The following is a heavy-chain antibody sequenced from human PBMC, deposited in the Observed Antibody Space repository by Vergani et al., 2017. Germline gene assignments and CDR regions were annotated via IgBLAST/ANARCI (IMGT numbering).Heavy chain of an antibody. Sequence: QVQLVQSGAEVKKPGASVKVSCKASGYTFTSDDINWVRLATGQGLEWMGWMNPISGNTGYAQNLQGRLTITRDTSVNTAYMELSSLTSEDMAVYYCVRARRTCTYDHCPRYYYDLWGQGTLVTVSS. V-gene: IGHV1-8*03. D-gene: IGHD2-8*01. CDR1: GYTFTSDD. CDR2: MNPISGNT. J-gene: IGHJ4*02. CDR3: VRARRTCTYDHCPRYYYDL.